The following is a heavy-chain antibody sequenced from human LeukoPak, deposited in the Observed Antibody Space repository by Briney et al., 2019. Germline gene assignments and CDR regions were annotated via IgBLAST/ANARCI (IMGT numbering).Heavy chain of an antibody. J-gene: IGHJ4*02. CDR2: ISSSGSYI. CDR3: ARGGVSVGGNFDY. D-gene: IGHD4-23*01. CDR1: GFTFSSYE. Sequence: GGSLRLSCAASGFTFSSYEMNWVRQAPGKGLDWVSSISSSGSYIYYADSVKGRFTISRDNAKNSLYLQMNSLRAEDTAVYYCARGGVSVGGNFDYWGQGTLVTVSS. V-gene: IGHV3-21*01.